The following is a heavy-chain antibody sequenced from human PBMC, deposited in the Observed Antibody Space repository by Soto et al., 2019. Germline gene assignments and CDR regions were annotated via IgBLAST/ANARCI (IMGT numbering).Heavy chain of an antibody. J-gene: IGHJ4*02. D-gene: IGHD6-19*01. Sequence: GSLRLSCAASGFTFSSYSMNWVRQAPGKGLEWVSVISNDESKKYYADSVKGRFTISRDNSNNTVYLQMNSLRAEDTAVYYCARSIAVAGLDYWGPGTLVTVSS. CDR3: ARSIAVAGLDY. V-gene: IGHV3-30*03. CDR1: GFTFSSYS. CDR2: ISNDESKK.